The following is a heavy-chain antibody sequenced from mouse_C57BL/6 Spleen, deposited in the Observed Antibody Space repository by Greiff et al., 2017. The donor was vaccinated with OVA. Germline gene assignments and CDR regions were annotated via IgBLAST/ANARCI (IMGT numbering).Heavy chain of an antibody. D-gene: IGHD2-3*01. Sequence: VMLVESGPELVKPGASVKISCKASGYSFTSYYIHWVKQRPGQGLEWIGWIYPGSGNTKYNEKFKGKATLTADTSSSTAYMQLSSLTSEDSAVYYCARWRDGYYDYWGQGTTLTVSS. J-gene: IGHJ2*01. CDR2: IYPGSGNT. CDR1: GYSFTSYY. CDR3: ARWRDGYYDY. V-gene: IGHV1-66*01.